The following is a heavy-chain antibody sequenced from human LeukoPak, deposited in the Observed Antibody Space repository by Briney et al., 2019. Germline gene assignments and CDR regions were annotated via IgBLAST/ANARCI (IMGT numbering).Heavy chain of an antibody. CDR1: GFTFSSYS. J-gene: IGHJ4*02. D-gene: IGHD5-24*01. Sequence: GGSLRLSCAASGFTFSSYSMNWVRQAPGKGLEWVSAISGSGGSTYYADSVKGRFTISRDNSKNTLYLQMNSLRAEDTAVYYCAKDRDKVATTLDYWGQGTLVTVSS. V-gene: IGHV3-23*01. CDR3: AKDRDKVATTLDY. CDR2: ISGSGGST.